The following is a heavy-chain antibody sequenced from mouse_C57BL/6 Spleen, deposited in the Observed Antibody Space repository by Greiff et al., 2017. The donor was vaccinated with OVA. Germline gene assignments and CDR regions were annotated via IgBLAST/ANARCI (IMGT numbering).Heavy chain of an antibody. J-gene: IGHJ2*01. CDR2: IYPGSGST. CDR3: ARYPSYYYGSSYYFDY. CDR1: GYTFTSYW. D-gene: IGHD1-1*01. V-gene: IGHV1-55*01. Sequence: VQLQQPGAELVKPGASVKMSCKASGYTFTSYWITWVKQRPGQGLEWIGDIYPGSGSTNYNEKFKSKATLTVDTSSSTAYMQLSSLTSEDSAVYYCARYPSYYYGSSYYFDYWGQGTTLTVSS.